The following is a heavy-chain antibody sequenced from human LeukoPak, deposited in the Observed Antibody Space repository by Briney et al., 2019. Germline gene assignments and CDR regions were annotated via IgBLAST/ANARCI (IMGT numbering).Heavy chain of an antibody. J-gene: IGHJ3*02. Sequence: ASVKVSCKASGYTFTSYGISWVRQAPGQGLEWMGWISAYNGNTNYAQKLQGRVTMTTDTSTSTAYMELRSLRSDDTAVYYCARDWIGGDCYSCAFDAFDIWGQGTMVTVSS. CDR3: ARDWIGGDCYSCAFDAFDI. CDR2: ISAYNGNT. V-gene: IGHV1-18*01. CDR1: GYTFTSYG. D-gene: IGHD2-21*01.